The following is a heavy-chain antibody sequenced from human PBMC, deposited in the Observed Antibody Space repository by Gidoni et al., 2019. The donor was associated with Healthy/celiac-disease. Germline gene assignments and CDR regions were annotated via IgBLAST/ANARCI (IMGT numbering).Heavy chain of an antibody. CDR1: GGSISSSNW. CDR3: ARGCIPRSSTSCYTSGGFDY. Sequence: QVQLQESGPGLVKPSGTLSLPCAASGGSISSSNWWSWFRQPPGKGRGWIGEMYHTGSTNYNPSPKRQVTISVDKSKNQFSLKVSSGTAADTAVYYCARGCIPRSSTSCYTSGGFDYWGQGTLVTVSS. D-gene: IGHD2-2*02. J-gene: IGHJ4*02. CDR2: MYHTGST. V-gene: IGHV4-4*02.